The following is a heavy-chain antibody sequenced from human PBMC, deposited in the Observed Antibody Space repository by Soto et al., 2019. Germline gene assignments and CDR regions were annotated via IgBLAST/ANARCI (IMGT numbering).Heavy chain of an antibody. Sequence: EVPLVESGGGLVQPGGSLRLSCVASGFTFSSYWMHWVRPAPGKGLVWVSSISNDGSSTSYADTVKGRFTISRDNAKNTLYLQMNSLRAEDTAVYYCARLPNKSPQNWGQGTLVIVSP. J-gene: IGHJ1*01. CDR1: GFTFSSYW. CDR3: ARLPNKSPQN. V-gene: IGHV3-74*01. CDR2: ISNDGSST.